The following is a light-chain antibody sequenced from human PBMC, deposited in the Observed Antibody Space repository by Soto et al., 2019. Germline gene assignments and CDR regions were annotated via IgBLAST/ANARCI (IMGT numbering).Light chain of an antibody. J-gene: IGKJ1*01. CDR3: QQYNSYSWT. Sequence: IQLTQSPSTLSGSVGDRVTITCRASQGVSTWLAWYQQRPSQAPKLLVYEASKLQSGVPSRFSASGSVRDFTLTISSLQPDDFATYYCQQYNSYSWTFGQGTKVDI. CDR1: QGVSTW. V-gene: IGKV1-5*03. CDR2: EAS.